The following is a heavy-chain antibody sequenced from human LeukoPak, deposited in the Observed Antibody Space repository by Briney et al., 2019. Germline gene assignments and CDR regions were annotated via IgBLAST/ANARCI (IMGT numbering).Heavy chain of an antibody. CDR1: GHTFTGYY. D-gene: IGHD3-10*01. J-gene: IGHJ5*02. CDR2: INPNSGGT. CDR3: ARGRYYGSGSWGANWFDP. V-gene: IGHV1-2*02. Sequence: ASVKASCKASGHTFTGYYMHWVRQAPGQGLEWMGWINPNSGGTNYAQKFQGRVTMTRDTSISTAYMELSRLRSDDTAVYYCARGRYYGSGSWGANWFDPWGQGTLVTVSS.